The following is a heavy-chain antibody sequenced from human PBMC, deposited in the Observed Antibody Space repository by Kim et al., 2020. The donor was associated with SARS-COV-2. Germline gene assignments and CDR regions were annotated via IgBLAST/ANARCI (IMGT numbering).Heavy chain of an antibody. V-gene: IGHV3-66*01. J-gene: IGHJ6*02. CDR2: TT. CDR3: ARGDRYSLDV. Sequence: TTVYADAVKGRFTISRETSVNTVHLEMNSLRAADKAVYYCARGDRYSLDVWGQGTTVTVCS.